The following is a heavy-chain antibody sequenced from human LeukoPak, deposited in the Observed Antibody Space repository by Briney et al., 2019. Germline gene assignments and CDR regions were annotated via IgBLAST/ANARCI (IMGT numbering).Heavy chain of an antibody. D-gene: IGHD1-26*01. Sequence: PGRSLRLACAASGFTFSTYAMHWVRQAPGKGLEWVSVIYSGGSTYYADSVKGRFTISRDNSKNTLYLQMNSLRAEDTAVYYCARDSGLVGALDYWGQGTLVTVSS. V-gene: IGHV3-66*01. J-gene: IGHJ4*02. CDR3: ARDSGLVGALDY. CDR1: GFTFSTYA. CDR2: IYSGGST.